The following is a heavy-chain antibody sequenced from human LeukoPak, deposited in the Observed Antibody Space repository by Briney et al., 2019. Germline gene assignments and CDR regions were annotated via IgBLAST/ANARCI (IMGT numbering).Heavy chain of an antibody. D-gene: IGHD3-22*01. Sequence: GGSLRLSCAASGFTFSNSAMSWVRQAPGKGLEWVSSTSASGDSTYYADSVKGRFTVSRDNSKNTLYLQVNSLRAEDTAVYYCARVKYSYESETDSYYYYGMDVWGQGTTVTVSS. CDR2: TSASGDST. CDR1: GFTFSNSA. J-gene: IGHJ6*02. V-gene: IGHV3-23*01. CDR3: ARVKYSYESETDSYYYYGMDV.